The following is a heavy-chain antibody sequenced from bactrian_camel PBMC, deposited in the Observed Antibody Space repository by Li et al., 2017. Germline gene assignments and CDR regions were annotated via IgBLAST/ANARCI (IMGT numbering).Heavy chain of an antibody. J-gene: IGHJ6*01. CDR3: TRDRGLAVPAGSFDC. CDR2: ILDGGTRT. D-gene: IGHD6*01. Sequence: VQLVESGGGLVQPGGSLRLSCAASGFTFSSYAMNWVRQVPGKGLEWVSVILDGGTRTYYANSVKGRFTISRDNAKNTINLELNSLKTEDTAMYYCTRDRGLAVPAGSFDCWAQGTQVTVS. V-gene: IGHV3S40*01. CDR1: GFTFSSYA.